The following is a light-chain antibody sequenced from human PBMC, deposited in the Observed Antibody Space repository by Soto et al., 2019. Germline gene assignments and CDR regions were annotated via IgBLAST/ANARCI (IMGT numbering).Light chain of an antibody. Sequence: QSVLTQPPSASGSPGQSVTISCTGTSSDVGGYNYVSWYQQYPGKAPKLMIYEVNKRPSGVPDRFSGSKSGNTASLTVSGLQAEDEAYYYCSSYAGSNNFGVFGTGTKVTVL. CDR3: SSYAGSNNFGV. CDR2: EVN. V-gene: IGLV2-8*01. CDR1: SSDVGGYNY. J-gene: IGLJ1*01.